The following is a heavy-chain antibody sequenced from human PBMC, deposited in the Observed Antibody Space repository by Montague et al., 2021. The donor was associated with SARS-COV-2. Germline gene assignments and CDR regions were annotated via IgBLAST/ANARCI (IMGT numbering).Heavy chain of an antibody. CDR1: GGSISSYL. CDR2: IYYSGKT. V-gene: IGHV4-59*01. J-gene: IGHJ4*02. CDR3: ARATPGIADPIEY. Sequence: SETLSLTCTVSGGSISSYLWTWIRQPPGKGLEWIGYIYYSGKTNYNPSLSSRVTMSVDTSKNQFSLKLNSVTAADAAVYFCARATPGIADPIEYWDQGTLLTVSS. D-gene: IGHD6-13*01.